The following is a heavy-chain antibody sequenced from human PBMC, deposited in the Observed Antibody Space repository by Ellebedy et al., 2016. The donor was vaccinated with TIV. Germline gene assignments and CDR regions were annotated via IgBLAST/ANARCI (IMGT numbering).Heavy chain of an antibody. CDR3: ARDLDKSSGWYGGAAY. J-gene: IGHJ4*02. V-gene: IGHV3-30-3*01. CDR1: GFTFNSYA. Sequence: PGGSLRLSCAASGFTFNSYAMHWVRQPPGKGLEWVAVISSAGTSKYYADSVKGRFTISRDTSMTTLYLEMNSLRAEDTAVYYCARDLDKSSGWYGGAAYWGQGTLVTVSS. D-gene: IGHD6-19*01. CDR2: ISSAGTSK.